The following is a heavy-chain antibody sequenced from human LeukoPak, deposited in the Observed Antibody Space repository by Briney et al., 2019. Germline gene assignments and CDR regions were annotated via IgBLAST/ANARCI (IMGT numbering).Heavy chain of an antibody. Sequence: PGGSLRLSCAASGFTVSSNYMNWVRQAPGKGLEWVSLIHSGGSTYYADSVKGRFTISRDNSKNTLYLQMNTLRAEDTAVYYCATNDYFDFWGQGTLVTVSS. CDR1: GFTVSSNY. V-gene: IGHV3-66*01. J-gene: IGHJ4*02. CDR3: ATNDYFDF. CDR2: IHSGGST. D-gene: IGHD2-8*01.